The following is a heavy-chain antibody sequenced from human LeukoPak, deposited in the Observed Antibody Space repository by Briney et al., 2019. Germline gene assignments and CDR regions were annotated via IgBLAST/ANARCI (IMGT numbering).Heavy chain of an antibody. CDR2: ITSSGDKT. J-gene: IGHJ4*02. CDR3: AKDLPLYQRGGEAHIFDC. CDR1: GFNFHYYG. Sequence: GGSLRLSCTASGFNFHYYGMTWVRQAPGKGPEYVSSITSSGDKTYYAESVRGRFTISRDNSEKTVFLQMNSLRAEDSAVYYCAKDLPLYQRGGEAHIFDCWGQGSRVIVSS. D-gene: IGHD2-15*01. V-gene: IGHV3-23*01.